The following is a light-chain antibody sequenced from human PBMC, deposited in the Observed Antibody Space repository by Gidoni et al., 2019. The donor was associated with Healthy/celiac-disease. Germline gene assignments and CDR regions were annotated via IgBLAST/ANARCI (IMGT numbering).Light chain of an antibody. J-gene: IGKJ1*01. CDR3: QQSNSYWT. CDR1: QSISSW. CDR2: KAS. V-gene: IGKV1-5*03. Sequence: GDRVTITCRASQSISSWLAWYQQKPGKAPKLLIYKASSLDSGVPSRFSGSGSGTEFTLTISSLQPYDFATYYCQQSNSYWTFGQGTKVEI.